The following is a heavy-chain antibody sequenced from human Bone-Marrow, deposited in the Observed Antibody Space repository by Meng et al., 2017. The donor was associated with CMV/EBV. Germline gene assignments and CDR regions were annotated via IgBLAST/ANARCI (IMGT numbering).Heavy chain of an antibody. V-gene: IGHV3-30*04. J-gene: IGHJ4*02. CDR2: ISYDGSNK. D-gene: IGHD2-2*02. Sequence: GGSLRLSCAASGFTFSSYAMHWVRQAPGKGLEWVAVISYDGSNKYYADSVKGRFTISRDNSKNTLYLQMNSLRAEDTAVYYCARYQNSYQPLYRRGGFDYWCQGTLVTVSS. CDR3: ARYQNSYQPLYRRGGFDY. CDR1: GFTFSSYA.